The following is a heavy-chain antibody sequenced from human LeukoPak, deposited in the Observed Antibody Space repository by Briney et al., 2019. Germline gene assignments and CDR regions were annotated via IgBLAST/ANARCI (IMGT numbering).Heavy chain of an antibody. V-gene: IGHV3-23*01. D-gene: IGHD2-8*01. Sequence: GGSLRLSCAASGFTFSSYVMNWVRQAPGKGLEWVSAISGSGGSTYYADSVKGRFTISRDNSKNTLYLQMNSLRAEDTAVYYCAKDHCTNGVCFDYWGQGTPVTVSS. CDR1: GFTFSSYV. J-gene: IGHJ4*02. CDR2: ISGSGGST. CDR3: AKDHCTNGVCFDY.